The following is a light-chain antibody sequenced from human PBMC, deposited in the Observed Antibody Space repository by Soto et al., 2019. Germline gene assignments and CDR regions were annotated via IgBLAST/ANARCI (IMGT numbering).Light chain of an antibody. Sequence: QSALTQPPSASGSPGQSVTISCTGTSSDIGGYNYVYWYQQHPGKAPKLMIYEFSKRPSGVPDRFSGSKSGNTASLTVSGLQAEDEADSYCSSYAGSNNFVVFGGGTKLAVL. CDR1: SSDIGGYNY. CDR3: SSYAGSNNFVV. J-gene: IGLJ2*01. CDR2: EFS. V-gene: IGLV2-8*01.